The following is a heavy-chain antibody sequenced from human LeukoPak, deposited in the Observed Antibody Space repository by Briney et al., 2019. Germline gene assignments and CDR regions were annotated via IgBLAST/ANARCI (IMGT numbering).Heavy chain of an antibody. D-gene: IGHD5-18*01. Sequence: GASVKVSCKASGYTFTGYYMHWVRQAPGQGLEWMGWINPIFGTANYAQKFQGRVTITADESTSTAYMELSSLRSEDTAVYYCASPYSYGYNLGDYYFDYWGQGTLVTVSS. CDR1: GYTFTGYY. J-gene: IGHJ4*02. V-gene: IGHV1-69*13. CDR3: ASPYSYGYNLGDYYFDY. CDR2: INPIFGTA.